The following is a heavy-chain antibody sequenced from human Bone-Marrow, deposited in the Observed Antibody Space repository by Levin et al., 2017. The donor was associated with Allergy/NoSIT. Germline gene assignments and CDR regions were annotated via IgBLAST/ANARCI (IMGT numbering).Heavy chain of an antibody. J-gene: IGHJ4*02. CDR3: ARYRVGGGAYFCDY. Sequence: SETLSLTCIVSGGSISSSSYYWGWIRQPPGKGLEWIGSISYSGSTYYNPSLKSRVTISVDTSKKQFSLKLSFVTAADTAVYCCARYRVGGGAYFCDYWGQGTLVTVSS. CDR2: ISYSGST. V-gene: IGHV4-39*01. D-gene: IGHD4-23*01. CDR1: GGSISSSSYY.